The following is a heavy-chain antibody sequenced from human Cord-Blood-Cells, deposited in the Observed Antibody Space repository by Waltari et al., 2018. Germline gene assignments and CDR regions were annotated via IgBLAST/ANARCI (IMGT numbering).Heavy chain of an antibody. Sequence: QVQLQESGPGLVKPSETLSLTCTVSGGSISSYYWIWIRQPPGKGLEWIGYIYYSGSTSVYPSLKSRVTRSVDTSKNQFSLKLSSVTAADTAVYYCARVKCSGGSCYSAFDIWCQGTMVTVSS. CDR2: IYYSGST. D-gene: IGHD2-15*01. J-gene: IGHJ3*02. CDR3: ARVKCSGGSCYSAFDI. V-gene: IGHV4-59*01. CDR1: GGSISSYY.